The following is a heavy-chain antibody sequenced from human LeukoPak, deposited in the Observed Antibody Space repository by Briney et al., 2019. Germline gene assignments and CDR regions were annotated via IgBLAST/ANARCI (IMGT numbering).Heavy chain of an antibody. CDR1: GGSISSGGYY. Sequence: SETPSLTCTVSGGSISSGGYYWSWIRQHPGKGLEWIGYIYYSGSTYYNPSLKSRVTISVDTSKNQFSLKLSPVTAADTAVYYCARVEVTMVRGVSLWGQGTLVTVSS. CDR3: ARVEVTMVRGVSL. D-gene: IGHD3-10*01. V-gene: IGHV4-31*03. J-gene: IGHJ1*01. CDR2: IYYSGST.